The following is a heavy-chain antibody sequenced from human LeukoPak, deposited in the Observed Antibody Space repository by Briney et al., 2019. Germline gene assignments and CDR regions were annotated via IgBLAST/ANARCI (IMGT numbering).Heavy chain of an antibody. CDR1: GYTFTSYG. CDR3: AREAGYCSGGSCPVNP. CDR2: ISAYNGNT. J-gene: IGHJ5*02. D-gene: IGHD2-15*01. Sequence: GASVKVSCKASGYTFTSYGISWVRQAPGQGLEWMGWISAYNGNTNYAQKLQGRVTMTTDTSTSTAYMELRSLRSDDTAVYYCAREAGYCSGGSCPVNPWGQGTLVTVSS. V-gene: IGHV1-18*01.